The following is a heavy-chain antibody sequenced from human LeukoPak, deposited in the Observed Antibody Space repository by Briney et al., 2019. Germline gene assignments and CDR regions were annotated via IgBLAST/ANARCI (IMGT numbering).Heavy chain of an antibody. CDR2: ITNSDATK. CDR3: VRESRSDWYVGYFDY. CDR1: GFSCSSYE. D-gene: IGHD6-19*01. J-gene: IGHJ4*02. V-gene: IGHV3-48*03. Sequence: GGSLRLSCAASGFSCSSYEMNWVRQAPGKGLEGSSYITNSDATKYSADSVKGRFTISRDNAKNSLYLQMTSLRVEDTAFYYCVRESRSDWYVGYFDYWGRGTLVTVSS.